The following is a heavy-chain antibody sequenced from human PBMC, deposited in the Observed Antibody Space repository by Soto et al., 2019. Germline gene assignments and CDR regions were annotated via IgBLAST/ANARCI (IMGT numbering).Heavy chain of an antibody. Sequence: ASVKVSCKASGYTFTSYYMHWVRQAPGQGLEWMGIINPSGGSTSYAQKFQGRVTMTRDTSTSTVYMELSSLRSEDTAVYYCARDLLVVWRGPGYYYGMDVWGQGTTVTVSS. CDR1: GYTFTSYY. CDR3: ARDLLVVWRGPGYYYGMDV. V-gene: IGHV1-46*01. D-gene: IGHD2-15*01. CDR2: INPSGGST. J-gene: IGHJ6*02.